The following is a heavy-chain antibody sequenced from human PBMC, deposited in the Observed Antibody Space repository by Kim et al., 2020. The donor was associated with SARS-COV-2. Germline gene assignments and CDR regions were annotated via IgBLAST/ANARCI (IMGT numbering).Heavy chain of an antibody. CDR3: TSVKADY. CDR2: DRGANH. V-gene: IGHV3-23*01. J-gene: IGHJ4*02. Sequence: DRGANHLHADPVKGRFTIARDNSQNTLYLQIHSLRAEDTAIYYCTSVKADYWGQGSLVTVSS.